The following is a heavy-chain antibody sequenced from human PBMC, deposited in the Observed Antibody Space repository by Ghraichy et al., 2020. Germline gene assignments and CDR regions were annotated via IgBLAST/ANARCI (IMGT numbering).Heavy chain of an antibody. CDR2: IYYSGST. D-gene: IGHD4-17*01. V-gene: IGHV4-39*01. CDR1: GGSISSSSYY. J-gene: IGHJ3*02. CDR3: ASPQSGYGDYTDMTFDI. Sequence: SENLSLTCTVSGGSISSSSYYWGWIRQPPGKGLEWIGSIYYSGSTYYNPSLKSRVTISVDTSKNQFSLKLSSVTTADTAVYYCASPQSGYGDYTDMTFDIWGQGTMVTVSS.